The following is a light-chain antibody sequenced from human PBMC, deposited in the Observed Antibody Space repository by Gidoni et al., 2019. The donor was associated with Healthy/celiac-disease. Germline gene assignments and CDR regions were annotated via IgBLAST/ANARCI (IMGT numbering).Light chain of an antibody. CDR1: SSDVGVYNY. CDR3: CSYAGSYTLYV. CDR2: DVS. Sequence: QSALTQPRSVSGSPGQSVTISCTGTSSDVGVYNYVSCYQQHPGKAPKLMIYDVSKRPSGVPDRFSGAKSGNTASLTISGLQAEDEADYYCCSYAGSYTLYVFGTGTKVTVL. V-gene: IGLV2-11*01. J-gene: IGLJ1*01.